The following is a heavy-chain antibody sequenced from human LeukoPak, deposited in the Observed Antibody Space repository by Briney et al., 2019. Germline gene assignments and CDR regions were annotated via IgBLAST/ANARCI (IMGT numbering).Heavy chain of an antibody. CDR1: GFTVSTKY. Sequence: GGSLRLSCAASGFTVSTKYMSWVRQAPGKGLEWVSVIYIGGSTHYADSVKGRFTISRDNSKNTLYLQMNSLRAEDTAVYYCARARLDYNNYFDYWGQGTLVTVSS. J-gene: IGHJ4*02. V-gene: IGHV3-66*02. CDR3: ARARLDYNNYFDY. D-gene: IGHD4-11*01. CDR2: IYIGGST.